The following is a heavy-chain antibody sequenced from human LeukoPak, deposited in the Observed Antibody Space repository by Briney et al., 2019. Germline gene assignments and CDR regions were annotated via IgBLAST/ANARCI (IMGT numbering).Heavy chain of an antibody. D-gene: IGHD6-13*01. CDR3: ARDPSSSWYPTFDY. CDR1: GDSVSSNSAA. J-gene: IGHJ4*02. CDR2: TYYRSKWYN. Sequence: SQTLSLTCAVSGDSVSSNSAAWNWIRQSPSRGLEWLGRTYYRSKWYNDYAVSVKSRITINPDTSKNQYSLQLNSVTPEDTAVYYCARDPSSSWYPTFDYWGQGTLVTVSS. V-gene: IGHV6-1*01.